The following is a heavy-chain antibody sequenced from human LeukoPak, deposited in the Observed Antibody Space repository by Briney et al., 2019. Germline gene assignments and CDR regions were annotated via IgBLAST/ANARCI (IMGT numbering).Heavy chain of an antibody. D-gene: IGHD5-18*01. CDR2: ISSSGSTI. J-gene: IGHJ4*02. CDR1: GFTFSNYE. CDR3: AQIYTYGSSQFDY. V-gene: IGHV3-48*03. Sequence: GGSLRLSCAASGFTFSNYEMNWVRQAPGKGLEWVSYISSSGSTIYYADSVKGRFTISRDNAKNSLYLQMNRLRAEDTAVYYCAQIYTYGSSQFDYWGQGTLVTVSS.